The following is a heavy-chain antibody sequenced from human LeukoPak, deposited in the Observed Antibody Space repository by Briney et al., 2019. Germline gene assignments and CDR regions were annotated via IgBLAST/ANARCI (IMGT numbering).Heavy chain of an antibody. D-gene: IGHD2-21*01. CDR1: GGSISSGSYY. Sequence: SETLSLTCTVSGGSISSGSYYWSWIRQPAGTGLEWIGRIYTSGSTNYNPSLKSRVTISVDTSKNQFSLKLSSVTAADTAVYYCAGVYCGGDCYFPYWFDPWGQGTLVTVSS. CDR2: IYTSGST. J-gene: IGHJ5*02. CDR3: AGVYCGGDCYFPYWFDP. V-gene: IGHV4-61*02.